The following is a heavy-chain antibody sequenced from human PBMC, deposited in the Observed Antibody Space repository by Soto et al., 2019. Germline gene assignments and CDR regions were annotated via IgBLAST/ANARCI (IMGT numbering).Heavy chain of an antibody. CDR1: GGSISSSSYY. CDR3: ARHHHSSSAYYYYGMDV. D-gene: IGHD6-6*01. Sequence: QLQLQESGPGLVKPSETLSLTCTVSGGSISSSSYYWGWIRQPPGKGLEWIGSIYYSGSTYYNPSLKSRVTISVDTSKTQFSLKLSSVTAADTAVYYCARHHHSSSAYYYYGMDVWGQGTTVTVSS. J-gene: IGHJ6*02. CDR2: IYYSGST. V-gene: IGHV4-39*01.